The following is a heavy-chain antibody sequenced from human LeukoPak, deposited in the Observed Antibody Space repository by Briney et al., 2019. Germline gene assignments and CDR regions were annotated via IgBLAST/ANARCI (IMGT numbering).Heavy chain of an antibody. CDR1: GFTFSSHN. CDR3: AREVYSSRSYDYFDY. V-gene: IGHV3-21*01. D-gene: IGHD6-13*01. CDR2: ISGSSSDI. Sequence: PGGSLRLSCAASGFTFSSHNMKWVRRAPGKGLEWVSSISGSSSDIYYADSVKGRFTISRDNAKNSLYLQMNNLRAEDTAVYYCAREVYSSRSYDYFDYWGQGTVVTVSS. J-gene: IGHJ4*02.